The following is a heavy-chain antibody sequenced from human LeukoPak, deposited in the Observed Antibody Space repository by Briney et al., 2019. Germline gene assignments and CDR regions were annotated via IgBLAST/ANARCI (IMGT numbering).Heavy chain of an antibody. V-gene: IGHV4-59*08. CDR3: ASAGYTYGYVFDY. CDR2: IYYSGST. CDR1: GGSISSYY. J-gene: IGHJ4*02. Sequence: SETLSLTCTVSGGSISSYYWSWIRQPPGKGLEWIGYIYYSGSTNYNPSLKSRVTISVDTSKNQFSLKLSSVTAADTAVYYCASAGYTYGYVFDYWGQGTLVTVSS. D-gene: IGHD5-18*01.